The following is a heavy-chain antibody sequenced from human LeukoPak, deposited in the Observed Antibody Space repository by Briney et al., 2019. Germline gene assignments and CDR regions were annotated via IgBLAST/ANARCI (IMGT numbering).Heavy chain of an antibody. V-gene: IGHV3-66*01. J-gene: IGHJ4*02. CDR3: AGSLAYCGGDCRLGDY. CDR1: GFALSNYW. D-gene: IGHD2-21*02. Sequence: GGSLRLSCAASGFALSNYWMSWVRQAPGKGLEWVSVIYSVGTEYYADSVKGRFTISRDNSKNTLYLQMNSLRAEDTAVYYCAGSLAYCGGDCRLGDYWGQGTLVTVSS. CDR2: IYSVGTE.